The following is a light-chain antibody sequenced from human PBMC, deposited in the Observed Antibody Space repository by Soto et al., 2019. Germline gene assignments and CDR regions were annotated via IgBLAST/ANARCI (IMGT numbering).Light chain of an antibody. V-gene: IGKV3-15*01. CDR3: QQYNNWSGT. CDR2: GAS. CDR1: QSVSSN. Sequence: EIVMTQSPATLSVSPGERATLSRRASQSVSSNLAWYQQKPGQAPRLLIYGASTRATGIPARFSGSGSGTEFTLTISSLQSEDFAVYYCQQYNNWSGTFGQGTKVEIK. J-gene: IGKJ1*01.